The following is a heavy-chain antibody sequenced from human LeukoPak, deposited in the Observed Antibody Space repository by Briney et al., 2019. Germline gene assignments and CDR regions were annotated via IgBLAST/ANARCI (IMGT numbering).Heavy chain of an antibody. CDR2: INTNTGNP. Sequence: GASVKVSCKASGYTFTSYAMNWVRQAPGQGLEWMGWINTNTGNPTYARGFTGRFVFSLDTSVSTAYLQISSLKAEDTAVYYCAREDGKQYSSGWYDVAYYYMDVWGKGTTVTVSS. J-gene: IGHJ6*03. D-gene: IGHD6-19*01. CDR1: GYTFTSYA. V-gene: IGHV7-4-1*02. CDR3: AREDGKQYSSGWYDVAYYYMDV.